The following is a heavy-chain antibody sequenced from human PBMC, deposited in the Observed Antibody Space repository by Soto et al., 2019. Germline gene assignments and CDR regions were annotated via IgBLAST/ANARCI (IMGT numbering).Heavy chain of an antibody. V-gene: IGHV1-2*02. J-gene: IGHJ6*02. CDR3: ATQFHHCGGDCYRGPYCGMDV. CDR2: INPYTGGT. D-gene: IGHD2-21*02. CDR1: GYTFTGYY. Sequence: QVQLVQSGSEVKEPGASVKVSCKASGYTFTGYYVLWVRQAPGQRPECMGWINPYTGGTNYAQKFQGRVTMTRDTSISTAYMELSKLISDDTAVYYCATQFHHCGGDCYRGPYCGMDVWGQGTTVTVSS.